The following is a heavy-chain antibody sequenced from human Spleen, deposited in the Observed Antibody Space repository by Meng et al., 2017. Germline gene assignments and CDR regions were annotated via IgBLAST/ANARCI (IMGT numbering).Heavy chain of an antibody. CDR2: ISGSSSYI. Sequence: GGSLRLSCAASGFTFSDYSMNWVRQAPGKGLEWVSAISGSSSYIYYADSVKGRFTISRDNSKNTLYLQMNSLRAEDTAVYYCARAHLHGGQWLARRRSYFYGMDVWGQGTTVTVSS. D-gene: IGHD6-19*01. V-gene: IGHV3-21*01. CDR1: GFTFSDYS. CDR3: ARAHLHGGQWLARRRSYFYGMDV. J-gene: IGHJ6*01.